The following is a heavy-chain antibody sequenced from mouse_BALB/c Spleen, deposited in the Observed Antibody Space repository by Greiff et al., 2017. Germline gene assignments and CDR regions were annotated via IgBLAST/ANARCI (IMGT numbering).Heavy chain of an antibody. D-gene: IGHD2-14*01. CDR1: GYTFTSYW. CDR3: ARHYRYDWFAY. J-gene: IGHJ3*01. Sequence: QVQLQQSGAELVRPGTSVKMSCKASGYTFTSYWMHWVKQRPGQGLEWIGYINPSTGYTEYNQKFKDKATLTADKSSSTAYMQLSSLTSEDSAVYYCARHYRYDWFAYWGQGTLVTVSA. CDR2: INPSTGYT. V-gene: IGHV1-4*01.